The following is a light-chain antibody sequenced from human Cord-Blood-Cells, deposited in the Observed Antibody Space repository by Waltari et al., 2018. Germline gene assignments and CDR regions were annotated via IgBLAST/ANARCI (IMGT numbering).Light chain of an antibody. CDR2: DVS. CDR1: SSDVGGYNY. Sequence: QSALTQPASVSGSPGQSITISCTGTSSDVGGYNYVSWYQQHPGKAPKLMIYDVSNRPSVFSILFALSNSSPPSSLPISGLQAEDEADYYCSSYTSSSTWVFGGGTKLTVL. J-gene: IGLJ3*02. V-gene: IGLV2-14*03. CDR3: SSYTSSSTWV.